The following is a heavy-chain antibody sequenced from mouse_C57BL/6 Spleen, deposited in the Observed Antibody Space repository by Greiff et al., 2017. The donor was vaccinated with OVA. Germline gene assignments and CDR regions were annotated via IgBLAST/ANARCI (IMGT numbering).Heavy chain of an antibody. CDR1: GYTFTDYY. CDR3: ARTHYYGSSYVFAY. V-gene: IGHV1-26*01. Sequence: VQLQQSGPELVKPGASVKISCKASGYTFTDYYMNWVKQSHGKSLEWIGDINPNNGGTSYNQKFKGKATLTVDKSSSTAYMELRSLTSEDSAVYYCARTHYYGSSYVFAYWGQGTLVTVSA. CDR2: INPNNGGT. D-gene: IGHD1-1*01. J-gene: IGHJ3*01.